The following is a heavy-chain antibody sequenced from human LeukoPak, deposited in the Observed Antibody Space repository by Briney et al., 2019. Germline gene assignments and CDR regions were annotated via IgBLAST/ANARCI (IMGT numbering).Heavy chain of an antibody. CDR2: ISAYNGNT. J-gene: IGHJ6*04. V-gene: IGHV1-18*04. Sequence: ASVKVSCKASGYTFTSYGISWVRQAPGQGLEWMGWISAYNGNTNCAQKLQGRVTMTTDTSTSTAYMELRSLRSDDTAVYYCARDLDCSSTSCYLYYYYYGMDVWGKGTTVAVSS. D-gene: IGHD2-2*01. CDR3: ARDLDCSSTSCYLYYYYYGMDV. CDR1: GYTFTSYG.